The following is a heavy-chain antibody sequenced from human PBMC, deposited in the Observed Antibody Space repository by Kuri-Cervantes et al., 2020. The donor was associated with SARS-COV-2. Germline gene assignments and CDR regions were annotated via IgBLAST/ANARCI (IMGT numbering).Heavy chain of an antibody. CDR1: GFTFSSYA. V-gene: IGHV3-30-3*01. Sequence: GESLRLSCAASGFTFSSYAMRWVRQAPGKGLEWVAVISYDGSNKYYADSVKGRFTISRDNSKNTLYLQMNSLRAEDTAVYYCARDIVPVGATYDAFDIWGQGTMVTVSS. J-gene: IGHJ3*02. CDR3: ARDIVPVGATYDAFDI. D-gene: IGHD1-26*01. CDR2: ISYDGSNK.